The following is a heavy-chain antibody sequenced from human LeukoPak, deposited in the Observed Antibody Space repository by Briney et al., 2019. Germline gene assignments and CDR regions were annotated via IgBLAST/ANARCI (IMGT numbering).Heavy chain of an antibody. CDR3: VGDFGNNRRTFDI. V-gene: IGHV3-74*01. Sequence: PGGSLRLSCAASGFTFSNYWMHWVRQAPGKGLVWVSRLDRDGTTTVYADSVKGRFTISRDNAKNTLYLQMNSLRAEDTATYYCVGDFGNNRRTFDIWGPGTMVTVSS. D-gene: IGHD1-14*01. CDR1: GFTFSNYW. CDR2: LDRDGTTT. J-gene: IGHJ3*02.